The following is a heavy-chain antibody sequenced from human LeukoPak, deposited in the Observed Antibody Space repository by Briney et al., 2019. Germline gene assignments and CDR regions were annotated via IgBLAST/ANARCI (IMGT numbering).Heavy chain of an antibody. CDR3: ARVGVPDTGLDAFDI. Sequence: ASVKVSCKASGGTFSSYAISWVRQAPGQGLEWMGIINPSGGSTSYAQKFQGRVTMTRDTSTSTVYMELSSLRSEDTAVYYCARVGVPDTGLDAFDIWGQGTMVTVSS. V-gene: IGHV1-46*01. J-gene: IGHJ3*02. CDR2: INPSGGST. CDR1: GGTFSSYA. D-gene: IGHD2-2*01.